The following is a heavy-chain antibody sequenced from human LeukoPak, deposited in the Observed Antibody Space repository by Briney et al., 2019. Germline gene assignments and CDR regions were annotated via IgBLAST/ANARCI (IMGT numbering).Heavy chain of an antibody. CDR3: ARNAFLTAVTGL. CDR1: EFNVRSNY. J-gene: IGHJ4*02. V-gene: IGHV3-11*04. Sequence: GGSLRLSCAASEFNVRSNYMSWVRQTPGKGLECISHISTNGDSIFYADSVKGRFTISRDNANNSLYLQLNSLRADDTAVYYCARNAFLTAVTGLWGQGTLVIVSS. CDR2: ISTNGDSI. D-gene: IGHD4-17*01.